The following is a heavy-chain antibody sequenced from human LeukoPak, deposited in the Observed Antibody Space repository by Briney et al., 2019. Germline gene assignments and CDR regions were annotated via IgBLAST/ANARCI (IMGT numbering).Heavy chain of an antibody. D-gene: IGHD4-17*01. Sequence: GGSLRLSCAASGFTFSSYGMHWVRQAPGKGPEWVAVISYDGSNKYYADSVKGRFTISRDNSKNTLYLQMNSLRAEDTAVYYCAREESGYGVRNWGQGTLVTVSS. CDR3: AREESGYGVRN. J-gene: IGHJ1*01. CDR2: ISYDGSNK. CDR1: GFTFSSYG. V-gene: IGHV3-30*03.